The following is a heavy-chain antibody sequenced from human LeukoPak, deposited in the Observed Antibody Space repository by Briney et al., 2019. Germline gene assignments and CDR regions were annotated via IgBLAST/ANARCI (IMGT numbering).Heavy chain of an antibody. J-gene: IGHJ4*02. CDR3: ARVEATDSGSYYLHFDY. Sequence: PSQTLSLTCTVSGGSISSGDYYWSWIRQPPGKGLEWIGYIYYSGSTYYNPSLKSRVTISVDTSKNQFSLKLSSVTAADTAVYYCARVEATDSGSYYLHFDYWGQRTLVTVSS. V-gene: IGHV4-30-4*08. CDR1: GGSISSGDYY. D-gene: IGHD1-26*01. CDR2: IYYSGST.